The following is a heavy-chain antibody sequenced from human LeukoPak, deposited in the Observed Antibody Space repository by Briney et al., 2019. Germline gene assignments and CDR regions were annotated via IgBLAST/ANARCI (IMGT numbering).Heavy chain of an antibody. CDR2: ISYDGSNE. CDR1: GFTFSSYG. CDR3: AKRLSSSGYYPPFDY. V-gene: IGHV3-30*18. Sequence: PGGSLRLSCAASGFTFSSYGMHWVRQAPGKGLEWVAVISYDGSNEYYADSVKGRFTISRDNSKNTLYLQMNSLRAEDTAVYYCAKRLSSSGYYPPFDYWGQGTLVTVSS. D-gene: IGHD3-22*01. J-gene: IGHJ4*02.